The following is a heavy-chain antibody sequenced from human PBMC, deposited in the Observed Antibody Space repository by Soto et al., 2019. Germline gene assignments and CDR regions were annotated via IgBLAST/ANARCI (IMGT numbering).Heavy chain of an antibody. J-gene: IGHJ4*02. CDR1: GGSLSSYY. CDR3: ARGYCSGGTCYRFNFDY. CDR2: IYYSGST. Sequence: TSETLSLTCTVSGGSLSSYYWSWVRQPPGKGLEWIGYIYYSGSTNYNPSLKSRATISVDTSKNQFSLKLSSVTAADTAVYYCARGYCSGGTCYRFNFDYWGQGTLVTVSS. D-gene: IGHD2-15*01. V-gene: IGHV4-59*01.